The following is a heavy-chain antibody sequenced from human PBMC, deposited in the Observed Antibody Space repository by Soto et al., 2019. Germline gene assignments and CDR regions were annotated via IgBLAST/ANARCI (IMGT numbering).Heavy chain of an antibody. Sequence: QVQLVQSGAEVKKPGSSVKVSCKASGGTFNTFAISWVRQAPGQGLEWMGGIIPIFGPANYAETFQGRVTITADKSTSTAYLELTSLTSEDTAVYYCARAAKRYFDYWGQGTLVTVSS. V-gene: IGHV1-69*06. CDR2: IIPIFGPA. CDR1: GGTFNTFA. J-gene: IGHJ4*02. CDR3: ARAAKRYFDY.